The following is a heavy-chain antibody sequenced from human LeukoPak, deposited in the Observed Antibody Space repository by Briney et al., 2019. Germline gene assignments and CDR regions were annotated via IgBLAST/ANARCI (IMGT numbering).Heavy chain of an antibody. CDR3: AERHLSYGDSSPIDY. D-gene: IGHD4-17*01. Sequence: GGSLRLSCAASGFTFSSYATTWVRQAPGKGLEWVSGISGNGISTYYADSVKGRFTISRDNSKNTLYLQMNSLRAEDTAAYYCAERHLSYGDSSPIDYWGQGTLVTVSS. J-gene: IGHJ4*02. CDR1: GFTFSSYA. V-gene: IGHV3-23*01. CDR2: ISGNGIST.